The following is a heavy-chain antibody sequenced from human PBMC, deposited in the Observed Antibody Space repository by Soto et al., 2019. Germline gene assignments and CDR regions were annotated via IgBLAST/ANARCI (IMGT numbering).Heavy chain of an antibody. CDR3: ARIESIARNWFDP. V-gene: IGHV5-10-1*01. D-gene: IGHD6-13*01. Sequence: PGESLKISCNGSGYSFTNYWISWVRRMPGKGLEWMGNIDPVDSYTNYGPSFQGHVTFSVDTSISTAYLQWSSLKASDTAMYYCARIESIARNWFDPWGQGTPVTVSS. CDR2: IDPVDSYT. CDR1: GYSFTNYW. J-gene: IGHJ5*02.